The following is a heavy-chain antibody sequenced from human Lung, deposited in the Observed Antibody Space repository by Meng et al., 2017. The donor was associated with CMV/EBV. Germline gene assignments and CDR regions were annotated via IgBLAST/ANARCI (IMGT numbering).Heavy chain of an antibody. V-gene: IGHV4-30-4*08. CDR2: IYYSGST. J-gene: IGHJ4*02. D-gene: IGHD5-18*01. CDR3: ARALDTAMVTFDY. CDR1: GGSISSGDYY. Sequence: QGDLQESGPGLVKPSQTLSLTCTVSGGSISSGDYYWSWIRQPPGKGLEWIGYIYYSGSTYYNPSLKSRVTISVDTSKNQFSLKLSSVTAADTAVYYCARALDTAMVTFDYWGQGTLVTVSS.